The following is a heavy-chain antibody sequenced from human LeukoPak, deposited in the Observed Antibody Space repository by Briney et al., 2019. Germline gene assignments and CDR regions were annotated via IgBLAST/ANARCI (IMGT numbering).Heavy chain of an antibody. V-gene: IGHV3-43*02. CDR2: ISGDGGST. CDR1: GFTFSDEY. D-gene: IGHD2-15*01. CDR3: AKDAPDLGDYPDY. J-gene: IGHJ4*02. Sequence: PGGSLRLSCAASGFTFSDEYMSWIRQAPGKGLEWVSLISGDGGSTYYADSVKGRFTISRDNSKNSLYLQMNSLRTEDTALYYCAKDAPDLGDYPDYWGQGTLVTVSS.